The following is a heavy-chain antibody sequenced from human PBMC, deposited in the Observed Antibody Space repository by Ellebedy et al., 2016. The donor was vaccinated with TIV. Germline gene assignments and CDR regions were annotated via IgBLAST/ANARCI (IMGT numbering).Heavy chain of an antibody. V-gene: IGHV3-7*04. Sequence: DSVKGRFTISRDNAKNSLYLQMNNLRAEDTAIYYCARGSVAATDQWFDPWGQGTLVTVSS. J-gene: IGHJ5*02. CDR3: ARGSVAATDQWFDP. D-gene: IGHD6-19*01.